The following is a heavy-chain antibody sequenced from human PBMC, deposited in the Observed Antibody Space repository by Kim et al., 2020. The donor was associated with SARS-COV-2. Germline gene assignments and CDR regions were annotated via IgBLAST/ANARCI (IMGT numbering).Heavy chain of an antibody. Sequence: QDGSESYYVDSVRGRFTISSDNAENSFYLQMNSLRADDTAVYYCARDWGDYWGQGTLVTVSS. CDR3: ARDWGDY. CDR2: QDGSES. V-gene: IGHV3-7*03. D-gene: IGHD3-16*01. J-gene: IGHJ4*02.